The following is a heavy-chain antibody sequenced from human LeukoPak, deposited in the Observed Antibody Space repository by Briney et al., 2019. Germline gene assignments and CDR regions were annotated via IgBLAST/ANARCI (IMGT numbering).Heavy chain of an antibody. CDR1: GFTFSSYA. CDR2: IKQDGSER. J-gene: IGHJ4*02. V-gene: IGHV3-7*01. CDR3: ARDPNGDYAGS. Sequence: GGSLRLSCAASGFTFSSYAMSWVRQAPGKGLEWVANIKQDGSERYYVDSVKGRFTISRDSAKNSLFLQMNSLRAEDTAVYYCARDPNGDYAGSWGQGTLVTVSS. D-gene: IGHD4-17*01.